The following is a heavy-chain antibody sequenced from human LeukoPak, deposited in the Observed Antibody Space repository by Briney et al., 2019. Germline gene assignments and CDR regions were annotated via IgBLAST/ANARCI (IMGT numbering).Heavy chain of an antibody. CDR3: AKASHYYDSSGYWETDAFDI. V-gene: IGHV3-33*06. Sequence: GRSLRLSCAASGFTFSSYGMHWVRQAPGKGLEWVAVIWYDGSNKYYADSVKGRFTISRDNSKNTLYLQMNSLRAEDTAVYYCAKASHYYDSSGYWETDAFDIWGQGTMVTVSS. J-gene: IGHJ3*02. CDR1: GFTFSSYG. CDR2: IWYDGSNK. D-gene: IGHD3-22*01.